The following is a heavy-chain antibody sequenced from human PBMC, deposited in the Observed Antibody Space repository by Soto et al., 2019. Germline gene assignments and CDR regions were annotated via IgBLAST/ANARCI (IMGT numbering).Heavy chain of an antibody. V-gene: IGHV3-33*01. CDR3: ATRPDYGKYYYYGMDV. D-gene: IGHD4-17*01. J-gene: IGHJ6*02. Sequence: GGSLRLSCAASGFTFSSYGMHWVRQAPGKGLEWVAVIWYDGSNKYYADSVKGRFTISRDNSKNTLYLQMNSLRAEDTAVYYCATRPDYGKYYYYGMDVWGQGTTVTVSS. CDR1: GFTFSSYG. CDR2: IWYDGSNK.